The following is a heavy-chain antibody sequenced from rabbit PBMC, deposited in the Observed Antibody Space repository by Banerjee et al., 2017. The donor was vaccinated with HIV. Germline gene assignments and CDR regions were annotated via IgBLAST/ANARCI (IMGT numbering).Heavy chain of an antibody. CDR3: ARSYAGSNYPLHL. CDR1: GFSFSSSYW. CDR2: IGTGSGNT. Sequence: QEQLEESGGDLVKPGASLTLTCTASGFSFSSSYWMCWVRQAPGKGLEWIGCIGTGSGNTYYASWAKGRFTISKTSSTTVTLQMTSLTAADTATYFCARSYAGSNYPLHLWGPGTLVTVS. D-gene: IGHD8-1*01. V-gene: IGHV1S45*01. J-gene: IGHJ4*01.